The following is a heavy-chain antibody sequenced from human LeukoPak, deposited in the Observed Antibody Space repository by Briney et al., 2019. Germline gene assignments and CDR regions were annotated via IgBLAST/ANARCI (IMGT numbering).Heavy chain of an antibody. V-gene: IGHV1-3*01. CDR3: AMPWGGNSIIS. J-gene: IGHJ4*02. Sequence: ASVTVSCEASGYTFTSYAMHWVSQAPGQRREWMGWINAGNGNTKYSQKFQGRVTITRDTSASTAHMELSSLRSEDTAVYYCAMPWGGNSIISWGQGTLVTVSS. CDR2: INAGNGNT. D-gene: IGHD4-23*01. CDR1: GYTFTSYA.